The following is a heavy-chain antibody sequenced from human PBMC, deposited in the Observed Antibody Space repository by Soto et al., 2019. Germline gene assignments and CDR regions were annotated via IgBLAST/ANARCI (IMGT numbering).Heavy chain of an antibody. V-gene: IGHV1-69*01. CDR1: GGTFGKFA. Sequence: QVQLVQSGAELKKPGSSVKVSCKASGGTFGKFAISWVRQAPGQGPEWVAGIIPIYGTSNYADDFRGRIALTAYESTATAYLELSSLRSEDSAIYYCAKGTRDGYNYWYFDLWGRGTLVTVSS. D-gene: IGHD2-21*02. CDR2: IIPIYGTS. CDR3: AKGTRDGYNYWYFDL. J-gene: IGHJ2*01.